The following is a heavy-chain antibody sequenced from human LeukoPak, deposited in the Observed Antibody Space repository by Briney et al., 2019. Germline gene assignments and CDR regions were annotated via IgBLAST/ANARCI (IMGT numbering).Heavy chain of an antibody. D-gene: IGHD3/OR15-3a*01. CDR1: GFIFNNNA. CDR3: ARDLRKSADYYFDY. CDR2: ISSDGRDK. J-gene: IGHJ4*02. Sequence: GTSLRLSCAASGFIFNNNAIHWVRKAPGKGLEWVTVISSDGRDKHHADSVKGRFTISRDNSKNTLYLQMSSLRLEDTAMYYCARDLRKSADYYFDYWGQGTLVIVSS. V-gene: IGHV3-30*04.